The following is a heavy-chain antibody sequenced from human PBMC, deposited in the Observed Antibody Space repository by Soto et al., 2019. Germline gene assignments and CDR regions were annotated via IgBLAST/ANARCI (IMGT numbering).Heavy chain of an antibody. CDR1: GFTFSNAW. Sequence: EVQLVESGGGLVKPGGSLRLSCAASGFTFSNAWMSWVRXXXXXXXXXXGRIKSKTDGGTTDYAAPVKGSFTISRDDSKNXXYLQMXSXKTXDTAVYYXTTRYYYGSGSYDRWFDPWGQGTLVTVSS. CDR2: IKSKTDGGTT. D-gene: IGHD3-10*01. V-gene: IGHV3-15*01. J-gene: IGHJ5*02. CDR3: TTRYYYGSGSYDRWFDP.